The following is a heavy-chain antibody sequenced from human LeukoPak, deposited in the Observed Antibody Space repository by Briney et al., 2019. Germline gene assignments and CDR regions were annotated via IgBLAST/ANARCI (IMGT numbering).Heavy chain of an antibody. V-gene: IGHV1-18*01. CDR2: ISAYNGNT. CDR3: ARVGLCSGGSCYYYMDV. Sequence: ASVKVSCKASGYTFSRYGISWVRQAPGQGFEWMGWISAYNGNTNYAQNVQGRVIMTTDTSTSTAYMELRSLRSDDTAVYYCARVGLCSGGSCYYYMDVWGKGTTVTVSS. CDR1: GYTFSRYG. D-gene: IGHD2-15*01. J-gene: IGHJ6*03.